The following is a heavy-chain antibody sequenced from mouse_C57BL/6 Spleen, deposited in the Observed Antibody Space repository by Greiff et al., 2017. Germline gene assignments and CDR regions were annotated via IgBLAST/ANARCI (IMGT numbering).Heavy chain of an antibody. CDR2: ISSGSSTI. Sequence: DVMLVESGGGLVKPGGSLKLSCAASGFTFSDYGMHWVRQAPEKGLEWVAYISSGSSTIYYADTVKGRFTISRDNAKNTLFLQMTSLRSEDTAMYYCARGDYEEDFDYWGQGTTLTVSS. J-gene: IGHJ2*01. CDR3: ARGDYEEDFDY. D-gene: IGHD2-4*01. CDR1: GFTFSDYG. V-gene: IGHV5-17*01.